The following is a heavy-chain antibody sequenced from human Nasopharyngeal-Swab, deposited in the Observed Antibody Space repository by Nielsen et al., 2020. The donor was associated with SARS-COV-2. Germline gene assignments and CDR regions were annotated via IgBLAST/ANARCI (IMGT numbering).Heavy chain of an antibody. CDR3: ARDLGGGYCTTTNCPGA. CDR2: TEIGGTT. CDR1: GLTVSSTY. V-gene: IGHV3-53*01. D-gene: IGHD2-2*01. Sequence: GESLKISCAVSGLTVSSTYMSWVRQAPGKGLEWVSVTEIGGTTHSADSVKGRFSISRDSSTNTLYLQMNNVRAEDTAVYYCARDLGGGYCTTTNCPGAWGQGTLVTVSS. J-gene: IGHJ1*01.